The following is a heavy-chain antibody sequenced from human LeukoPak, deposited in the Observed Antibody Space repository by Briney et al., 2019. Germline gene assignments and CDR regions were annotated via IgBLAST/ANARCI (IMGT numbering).Heavy chain of an antibody. J-gene: IGHJ3*02. CDR1: GFNFNNSW. CDR3: ARDLSWGALDI. Sequence: QSGGSLTLSCAASGFNFNNSWMTWLRQAPGKGREWVAIINPDGTHKDHLDSVKARYTISRDNAKNSLSLQMNSLRVEDTAVYYCARDLSWGALDIWGQGTMVAVSS. V-gene: IGHV3-7*01. D-gene: IGHD7-27*01. CDR2: INPDGTHK.